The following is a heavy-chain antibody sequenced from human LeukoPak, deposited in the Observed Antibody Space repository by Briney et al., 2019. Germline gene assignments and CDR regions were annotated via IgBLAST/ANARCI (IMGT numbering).Heavy chain of an antibody. V-gene: IGHV1-69*13. J-gene: IGHJ4*02. CDR3: ARASRTRGSGYYPFDY. Sequence: SVTVSCKASGGTFSSYAISWVRQAPGQGLEWMGGIIPIFGTANYAQKFQGRGTITADESTSTPYMELSSLRSEDTAVYYCARASRTRGSGYYPFDYWGQGTLVTVSS. CDR2: IIPIFGTA. CDR1: GGTFSSYA. D-gene: IGHD3-22*01.